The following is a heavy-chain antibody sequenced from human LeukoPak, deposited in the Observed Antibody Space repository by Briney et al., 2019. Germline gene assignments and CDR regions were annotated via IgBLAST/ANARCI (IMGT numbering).Heavy chain of an antibody. V-gene: IGHV4-59*08. D-gene: IGHD2-2*01. Sequence: PSETLSLTCSVSGGSIRNYYLSWIRQSPGKGLEWIGNVDKRGSTNYNPSFKSRVIVSSNTSMNEFSLKLNSVTAADTAIYYCARGGSSCYGCHDWFDPWGQGTRVTVSS. CDR2: VDKRGST. J-gene: IGHJ5*02. CDR3: ARGGSSCYGCHDWFDP. CDR1: GGSIRNYY.